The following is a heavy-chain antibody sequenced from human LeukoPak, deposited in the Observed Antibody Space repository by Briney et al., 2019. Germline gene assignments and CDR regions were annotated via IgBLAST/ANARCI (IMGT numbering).Heavy chain of an antibody. Sequence: SETLSLTCTVSGGSISSYYWSWIRQPPGKGLEWIGYIYHSGSTNYNPSLKSRVTISVDTSQNQFSLNLSSVTAADTAIYYCARDGYSGSDALWGQGTLVTVSS. D-gene: IGHD5-12*01. V-gene: IGHV4-59*01. J-gene: IGHJ4*02. CDR2: IYHSGST. CDR3: ARDGYSGSDAL. CDR1: GGSISSYY.